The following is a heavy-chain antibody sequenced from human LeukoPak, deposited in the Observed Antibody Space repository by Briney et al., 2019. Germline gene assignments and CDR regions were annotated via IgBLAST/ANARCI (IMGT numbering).Heavy chain of an antibody. CDR2: IYYSGST. CDR1: GGSINSSGYY. D-gene: IGHD1-1*01. J-gene: IGHJ4*02. CDR3: ARRGTGTTTYFDY. V-gene: IGHV4-39*01. Sequence: KPSETLSLTCTVSGGSINSSGYYWGWIRQPRGKGLEWIGSIYYSGSTYYNPSLKSRVTISVDTSKNQFSLKVSSVTAADTAVYYCARRGTGTTTYFDYWGLGTLVTVSS.